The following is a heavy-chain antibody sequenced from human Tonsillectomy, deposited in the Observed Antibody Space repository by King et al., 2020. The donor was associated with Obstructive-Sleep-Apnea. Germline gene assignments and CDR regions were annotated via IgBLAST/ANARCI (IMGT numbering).Heavy chain of an antibody. Sequence: VQLVESGGGVVQPGRSLRLSCAASGFTFSSYAMHWVRQAPGKGLEWVAVISYDGSNKYYADSVKGRFTISRDNSKNTLYLQMNSLRAEDTAVYYCARDRRDLESSFYSYGMDVWGQGTTVTVSS. J-gene: IGHJ6*02. CDR1: GFTFSSYA. CDR2: ISYDGSNK. V-gene: IGHV3-30*04. D-gene: IGHD3-3*01. CDR3: ARDRRDLESSFYSYGMDV.